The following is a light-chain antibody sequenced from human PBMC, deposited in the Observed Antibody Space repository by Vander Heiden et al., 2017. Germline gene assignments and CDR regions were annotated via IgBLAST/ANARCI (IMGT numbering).Light chain of an antibody. CDR1: TANIGNNT. V-gene: IGLV1-44*01. J-gene: IGLJ3*02. Sequence: QSVLIQPPSVYGAPGQRVIISCSGSTANIGNNTVNWYQQLPGTAPRLLIYSNYQRPSGVPDRVSGSKSGTSASLAISGLQSEDEAHYYCGAWDDTMKGRVFGGGTKLTVL. CDR3: GAWDDTMKGRV. CDR2: SNY.